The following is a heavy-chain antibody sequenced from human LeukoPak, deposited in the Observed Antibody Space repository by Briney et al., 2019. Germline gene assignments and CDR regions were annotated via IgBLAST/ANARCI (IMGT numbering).Heavy chain of an antibody. D-gene: IGHD2-21*02. J-gene: IGHJ4*02. CDR1: GFIFSSYA. CDR3: AKCSTGFVVTPVDY. Sequence: QSGGSLRLSCAASGFIFSSYAMSWVRQAPGKGLEWVSAISGSGGSTYYADSVKGRFTISRDNSKNTQYLQMNSLRAEDTAVYYCAKCSTGFVVTPVDYWGQGTLVTVSS. CDR2: ISGSGGST. V-gene: IGHV3-23*01.